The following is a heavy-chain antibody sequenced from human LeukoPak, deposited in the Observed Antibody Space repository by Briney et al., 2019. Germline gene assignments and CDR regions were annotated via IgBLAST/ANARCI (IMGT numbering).Heavy chain of an antibody. D-gene: IGHD1-26*01. CDR3: AKGRVGANGYYYYGMDV. CDR2: ISYDGSNK. J-gene: IGHJ6*02. Sequence: PGRSLRLSCAVTGFTFSSFSMHWVRQAPGKGLEWVAVISYDGSNKYYADSVKGRFTISRDNSKNTLYLQMNSLRTEDTAVYYCAKGRVGANGYYYYGMDVWGQGTTVTVSS. V-gene: IGHV3-30*18. CDR1: GFTFSSFS.